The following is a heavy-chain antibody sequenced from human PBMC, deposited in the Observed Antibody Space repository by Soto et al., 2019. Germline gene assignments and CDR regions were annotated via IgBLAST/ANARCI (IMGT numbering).Heavy chain of an antibody. J-gene: IGHJ4*02. CDR1: GLTFGSRA. Sequence: GGSLRLSCVASGLTFGSRAMSWVRQAPGEGLQWVSTITDTGGDAKYADSVGGRFVISRDNSKKTLYLQMTSLTAEDSAMYFCARGSTDSYPGSRIFDFWGRGTLVTVSS. V-gene: IGHV3-23*01. CDR2: ITDTGGDA. CDR3: ARGSTDSYPGSRIFDF. D-gene: IGHD3-10*01.